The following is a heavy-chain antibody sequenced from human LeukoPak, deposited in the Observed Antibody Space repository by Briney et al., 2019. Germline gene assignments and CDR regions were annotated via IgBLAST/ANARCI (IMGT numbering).Heavy chain of an antibody. D-gene: IGHD1-26*01. CDR2: IYTSGST. Sequence: SETLSLTCTVSGGSISSYYWSWIRQPPGKGLEWIGYIYTSGSTNYNPSLKSRITISVDTSKNHFSLKLSSVTAADTAVYYCARHMFGSYYPDFDYWGQGTLVTVSS. V-gene: IGHV4-4*09. J-gene: IGHJ4*02. CDR3: ARHMFGSYYPDFDY. CDR1: GGSISSYY.